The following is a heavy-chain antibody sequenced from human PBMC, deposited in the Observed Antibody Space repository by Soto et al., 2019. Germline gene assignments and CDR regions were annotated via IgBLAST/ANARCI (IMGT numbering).Heavy chain of an antibody. J-gene: IGHJ6*02. CDR2: INAGNGNT. V-gene: IGHV1-3*01. Sequence: QVQLVQSGAEVKKPGASVKVSCKASGYTFTRYAMHWVRQAPGQRLEWMGWINAGNGNTKYSQKFQGRVTISRDTSASTAYMELSSLRSEDTAVYHCARDIQGGSSSWLYYYYYGMDVWGQGTTVTVSS. D-gene: IGHD6-13*01. CDR1: GYTFTRYA. CDR3: ARDIQGGSSSWLYYYYYGMDV.